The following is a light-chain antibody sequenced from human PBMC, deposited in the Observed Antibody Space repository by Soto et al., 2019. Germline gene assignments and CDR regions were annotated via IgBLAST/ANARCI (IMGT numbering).Light chain of an antibody. CDR3: QQYNNWGT. J-gene: IGKJ1*01. Sequence: EIVMTQSPLTLSPSPGERAIFSCRASQSVGSNIAWYQQKPGQSPRLLVYGASTRATGLPARFSGSGSGTEFTLTINSLQSEDFAVYYCQQYNNWGTFGQGPKV. CDR2: GAS. CDR1: QSVGSN. V-gene: IGKV3-15*01.